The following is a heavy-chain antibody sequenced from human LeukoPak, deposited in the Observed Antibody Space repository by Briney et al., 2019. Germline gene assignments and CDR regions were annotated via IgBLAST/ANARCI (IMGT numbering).Heavy chain of an antibody. CDR2: INPNSGGT. J-gene: IGHJ4*02. V-gene: IGHV1-2*02. D-gene: IGHD6-19*01. Sequence: ASVKVSCKASGYTFTGYYMHWVSQAHGQGLEWMGWINPNSGGTNYAQKFQGRVTMTRDTSISTAYMELSRLRSDDTAVYYCARGSYIAVAGTAGFDYWGQGTLVTVSS. CDR1: GYTFTGYY. CDR3: ARGSYIAVAGTAGFDY.